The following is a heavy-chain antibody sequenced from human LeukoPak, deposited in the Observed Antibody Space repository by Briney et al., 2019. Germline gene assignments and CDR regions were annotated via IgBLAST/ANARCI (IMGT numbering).Heavy chain of an antibody. D-gene: IGHD5-24*01. CDR3: ASRHKGEMATIPFDS. J-gene: IGHJ4*02. Sequence: GESLKISCKWSGYSFTSYWIGWVGPMPGKGLEWMGIIYPGDSDTRYSPSFQGQVTISADKSISTAYLQWSSLKASDTAMYYCASRHKGEMATIPFDSWGQGTLVTVSS. CDR2: IYPGDSDT. CDR1: GYSFTSYW. V-gene: IGHV5-51*01.